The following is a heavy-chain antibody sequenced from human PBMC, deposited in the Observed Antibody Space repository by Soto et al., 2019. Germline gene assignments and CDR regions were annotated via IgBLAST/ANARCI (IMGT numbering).Heavy chain of an antibody. D-gene: IGHD3-3*01. CDR1: GYTFTSYD. Sequence: SVKVSCKASGYTFTSYDINWVRQATGQGLEGMGWMNPNSGNTGYAQKFQGRVTMTRNTSISTAYMELSSLRSEDTAVYYCARAPPYYDFWSGYYIRGVGSHYGMDVWGQGTTVTVSS. J-gene: IGHJ6*02. V-gene: IGHV1-8*01. CDR2: MNPNSGNT. CDR3: ARAPPYYDFWSGYYIRGVGSHYGMDV.